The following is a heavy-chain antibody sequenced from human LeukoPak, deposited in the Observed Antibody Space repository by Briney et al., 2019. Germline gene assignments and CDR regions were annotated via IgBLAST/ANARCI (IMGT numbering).Heavy chain of an antibody. J-gene: IGHJ4*02. CDR2: ISGSGGST. V-gene: IGHV3-23*01. CDR3: AKRYRDYSSWYYFDY. CDR1: GFTFSTYS. Sequence: PGGSLRLSCAASGFTFSTYSMNWVRQAPGKGLEWVSAISGSGGSTYYADSVKGRFTISRDNSKNTLYLQMNSLRAEDTAVYYCAKRYRDYSSWYYFDYWGQGTLVTVSS. D-gene: IGHD6-13*01.